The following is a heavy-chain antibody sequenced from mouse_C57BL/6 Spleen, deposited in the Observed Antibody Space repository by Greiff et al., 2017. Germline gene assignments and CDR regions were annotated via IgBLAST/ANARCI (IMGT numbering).Heavy chain of an antibody. V-gene: IGHV1-59*01. J-gene: IGHJ1*03. CDR2: IDPSDSYT. CDR1: GYTFTSYW. Sequence: QVQLQQPGAELVRPGTSVKLSCKASGYTFTSYWMHWVKQRPGQGLEWIGVIDPSDSYTNYNQKFKGKATLTVDTSSSTAYMQLSSLTSEGSAVYCCARRNGYDGYFDVWGTGTTVTVSS. D-gene: IGHD2-2*01. CDR3: ARRNGYDGYFDV.